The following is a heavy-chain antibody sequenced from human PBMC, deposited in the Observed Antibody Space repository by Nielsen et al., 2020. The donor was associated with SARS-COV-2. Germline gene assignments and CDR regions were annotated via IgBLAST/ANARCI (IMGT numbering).Heavy chain of an antibody. Sequence: ASVKVSCKASGYTFTSYDINWVRQATGQGLEWMGWINAGNGNTKYSQKFQGRVTITRDTSASTAYMELSSLRSEDTAVYYCARDYCSSTSCYYYFDYWGQGTLVTVSS. CDR2: INAGNGNT. CDR3: ARDYCSSTSCYYYFDY. J-gene: IGHJ4*02. CDR1: GYTFTSYD. D-gene: IGHD2-2*01. V-gene: IGHV1-3*01.